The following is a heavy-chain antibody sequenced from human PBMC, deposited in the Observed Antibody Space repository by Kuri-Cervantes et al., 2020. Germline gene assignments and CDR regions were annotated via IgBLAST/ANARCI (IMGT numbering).Heavy chain of an antibody. D-gene: IGHD3-10*01. CDR3: ARDLAGGWFDP. Sequence: ASVKVSCKASGYAFTSYGISWVRQAPGQGLEWMGWIIGYTANTKYAPKFQGRVTMTTDTSTSTAYMELRSLRSDDTAVYYCARDLAGGWFDPWGQGTLVTVSS. CDR2: IIGYTANT. CDR1: GYAFTSYG. V-gene: IGHV1-18*01. J-gene: IGHJ5*02.